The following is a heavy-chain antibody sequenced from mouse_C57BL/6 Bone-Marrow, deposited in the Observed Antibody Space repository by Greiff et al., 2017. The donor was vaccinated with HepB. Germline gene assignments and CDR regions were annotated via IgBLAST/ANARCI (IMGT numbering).Heavy chain of an antibody. CDR3: ANFITTVPAMDY. CDR1: GYSITSGYY. D-gene: IGHD1-1*01. V-gene: IGHV3-6*01. CDR2: ISYDGSN. Sequence: EVKLVESGPGLVKPSQSLSLTCSVTGYSITSGYYWNWIRQFPGNKLEWMGYISYDGSNNYNPSLKNRISITRDTSKNQFFLKLNSVTTEDTATYYCANFITTVPAMDYWGQGTSVTVSS. J-gene: IGHJ4*01.